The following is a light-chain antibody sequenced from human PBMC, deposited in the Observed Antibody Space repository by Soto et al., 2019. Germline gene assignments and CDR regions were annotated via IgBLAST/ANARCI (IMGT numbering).Light chain of an antibody. V-gene: IGKV3-15*01. Sequence: EIVMTQSPATLSVSPGESATLSCRASQSVSSNLAWYQQKPGQAPRLLIYGASTRATGIPARFSGSGSGTEFTLTISSLQSEDFAVYYCQQYNNWPLFGPGTKVDI. CDR2: GAS. CDR1: QSVSSN. CDR3: QQYNNWPL. J-gene: IGKJ3*01.